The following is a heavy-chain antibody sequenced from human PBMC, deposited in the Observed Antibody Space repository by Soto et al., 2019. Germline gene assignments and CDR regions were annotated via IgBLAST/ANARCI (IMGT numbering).Heavy chain of an antibody. CDR1: GFTFSAYW. Sequence: EVQLVESGGGLVQPGGSLRLSCAASGFTFSAYWMTWARQAPGKGLEWVAQIKDDGSEKFYVDSVKGRFTISRDNADNLLYLQMNGLRAADTAVYFCARDGYCSGGRCYRRNDYWGQGTLVIVSS. CDR3: ARDGYCSGGRCYRRNDY. D-gene: IGHD2-15*01. CDR2: IKDDGSEK. V-gene: IGHV3-7*01. J-gene: IGHJ4*02.